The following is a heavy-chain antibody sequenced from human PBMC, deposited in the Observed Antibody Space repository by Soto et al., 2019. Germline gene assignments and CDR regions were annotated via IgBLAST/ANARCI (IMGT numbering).Heavy chain of an antibody. D-gene: IGHD3-10*01. Sequence: GASVKVSCKASGYTFTSYAMHWVRQAPGQRLEWMGWINAGNGNTKYSQKFQGRVTITRDTSASTAYMELSSLRSEDTAVYYCARVPYYYGSDLNWFDPWGQGTLVTVSS. CDR1: GYTFTSYA. CDR2: INAGNGNT. V-gene: IGHV1-3*01. J-gene: IGHJ5*02. CDR3: ARVPYYYGSDLNWFDP.